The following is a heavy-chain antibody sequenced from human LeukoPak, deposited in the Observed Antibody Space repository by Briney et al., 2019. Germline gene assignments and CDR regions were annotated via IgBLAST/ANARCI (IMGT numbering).Heavy chain of an antibody. Sequence: SETLSLTCTASGGSISSSSCYWGWIRQPPGKGLEWIGSIYYSGSTYYNPSLKSRVTISVDTSKNQFSLKLSSVTAADTAVYYCARRAREEYLWGSSRYTANFDYWGQGTLVSVSS. CDR3: ARRAREEYLWGSSRYTANFDY. CDR1: GGSISSSSCY. D-gene: IGHD3-16*02. J-gene: IGHJ4*02. V-gene: IGHV4-39*01. CDR2: IYYSGST.